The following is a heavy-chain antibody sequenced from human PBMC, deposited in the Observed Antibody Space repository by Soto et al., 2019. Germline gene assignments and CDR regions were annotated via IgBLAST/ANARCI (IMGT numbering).Heavy chain of an antibody. D-gene: IGHD2-8*01. V-gene: IGHV3-9*01. CDR3: AKDANGVWRAYYGMDV. J-gene: IGHJ6*02. CDR2: ISWNSGSI. CDR1: GFTFDDYA. Sequence: PGGSLRLSCAASGFTFDDYAMHWVRQAPGKGLEWASGISWNSGSIGYADSVKGRFTIFRDNAKNSLYLQMNSLRAEDTALYYCAKDANGVWRAYYGMDVWGQGTTVTVSS.